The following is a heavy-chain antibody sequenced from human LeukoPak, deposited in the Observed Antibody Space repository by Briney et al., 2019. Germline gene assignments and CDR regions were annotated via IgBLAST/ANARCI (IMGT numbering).Heavy chain of an antibody. CDR1: GGSISTYY. V-gene: IGHV4-59*01. D-gene: IGHD1-26*01. Sequence: SETLSLTCTVSGGSISTYYWSWIRQPPGKGLEWIGYIYYSGSTNYNPPLKSRVTISVDTSKNQFSLKLGSVTAADTAVYYCAREEALGSGSFDYWGQGTLVTVSS. J-gene: IGHJ4*02. CDR3: AREEALGSGSFDY. CDR2: IYYSGST.